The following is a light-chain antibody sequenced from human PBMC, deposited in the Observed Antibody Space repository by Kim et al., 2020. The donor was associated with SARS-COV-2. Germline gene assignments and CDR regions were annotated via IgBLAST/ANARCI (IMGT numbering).Light chain of an antibody. CDR2: AAS. Sequence: ASVGDRVTITGRASQSISSYLNWYQQKPGKAPKLLIYAASSLQSGVPSRFSGSGSGTDFTLTISSLQPEDFATYYCQQSYSTPRTFGQGTKVDIK. CDR3: QQSYSTPRT. CDR1: QSISSY. V-gene: IGKV1-39*01. J-gene: IGKJ1*01.